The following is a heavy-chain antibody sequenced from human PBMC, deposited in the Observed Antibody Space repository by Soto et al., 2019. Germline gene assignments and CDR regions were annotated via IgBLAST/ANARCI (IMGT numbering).Heavy chain of an antibody. V-gene: IGHV4-30-4*01. CDR2: IYYSGGT. D-gene: IGHD3-16*01. J-gene: IGHJ5*02. CDR3: ARASTGELWVYANWFDP. CDR1: VGSIRSGDCY. Sequence: PSETLSLTFTVSVGSIRSGDCYWSWIRQPPGKGLEWIGFIYYSGGTYYKPSLKSRVTISVDTSKNKFSLNLSSVTAADTAVYYCARASTGELWVYANWFDPWGPGTLVTVSS.